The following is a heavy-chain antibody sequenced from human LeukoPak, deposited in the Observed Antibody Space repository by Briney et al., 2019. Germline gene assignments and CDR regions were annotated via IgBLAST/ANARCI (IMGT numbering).Heavy chain of an antibody. V-gene: IGHV1-69*13. CDR2: IIPILGTP. J-gene: IGHJ4*02. CDR3: ARGVDSGSYYLDY. CDR1: GYTFNNYA. Sequence: ASVKVSCKASGYTFNNYAISWLRQAPGQGLEWMGGIIPILGTPNYAQKFQGRVTITADESTSTAYMELSSLRSEDTAVYYCARGVDSGSYYLDYWGQGTLVTVSS. D-gene: IGHD1-26*01.